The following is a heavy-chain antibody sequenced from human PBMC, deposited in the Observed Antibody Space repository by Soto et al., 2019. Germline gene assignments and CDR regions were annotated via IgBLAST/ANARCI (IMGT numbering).Heavy chain of an antibody. CDR1: GFTFSSYE. CDR3: ARERLGELSMYAFDI. J-gene: IGHJ3*02. Sequence: VGSLRLSCAASGFTFSSYEMNWVRQAPVKGLEWVSYISSSGSTIYYADSVKGRFTISRDNAKNSLYLQMNSLRAEDTAVYYCARERLGELSMYAFDIWGQGTMVTVSS. V-gene: IGHV3-48*03. CDR2: ISSSGSTI. D-gene: IGHD3-16*02.